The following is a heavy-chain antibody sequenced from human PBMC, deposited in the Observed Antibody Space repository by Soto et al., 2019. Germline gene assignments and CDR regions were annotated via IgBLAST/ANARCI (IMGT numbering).Heavy chain of an antibody. D-gene: IGHD3-3*01. V-gene: IGHV4-31*03. J-gene: IGHJ4*02. CDR2: IYDSGST. Sequence: QVQLQESGPGLVKPSQTLSLTCTVSGGSINSGGYYWHWIRQHPGRGLEWIVYIYDSGSTYYTPSLKSRVTISLDTSKNQFVLKLSSVIAADTATYYCATALPARYDFWSGHHSWGQGTLVTVSS. CDR1: GGSINSGGYY. CDR3: ATALPARYDFWSGHHS.